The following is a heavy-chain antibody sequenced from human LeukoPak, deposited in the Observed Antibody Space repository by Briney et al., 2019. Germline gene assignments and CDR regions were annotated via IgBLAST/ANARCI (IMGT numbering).Heavy chain of an antibody. Sequence: ASVKVSCKASGYTFTSYDINWVRQAAGQGLEWMGWMNPNSGNTGYAQKFQGRVTMTRNTSIGTAYMELSSLRSEGAAVYYCARSDFWSGYFWFDPWGQGTLVTVSS. CDR2: MNPNSGNT. CDR1: GYTFTSYD. D-gene: IGHD3-3*01. V-gene: IGHV1-8*01. J-gene: IGHJ5*02. CDR3: ARSDFWSGYFWFDP.